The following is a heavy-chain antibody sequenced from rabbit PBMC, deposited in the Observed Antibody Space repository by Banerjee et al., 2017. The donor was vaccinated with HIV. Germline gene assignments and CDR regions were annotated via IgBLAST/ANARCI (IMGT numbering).Heavy chain of an antibody. J-gene: IGHJ6*01. V-gene: IGHV1S43*01. CDR2: IYTTSGRT. CDR3: ARPYAGYAGFGYAIGRLDL. Sequence: QQQLEESGGGLVKPGGTLTLTCKASGFDFSYNIMCWVRQAPGKGLELLACIYTTSGRTWYASWVNGRFTISRSTSLNTVTLQMTSLTAADTATYFCARPYAGYAGFGYAIGRLDLWGPGTLVTVS. D-gene: IGHD4-2*01. CDR1: GFDFSYNI.